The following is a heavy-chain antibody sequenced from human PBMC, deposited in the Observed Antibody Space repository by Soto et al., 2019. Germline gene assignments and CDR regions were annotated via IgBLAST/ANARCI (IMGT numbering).Heavy chain of an antibody. V-gene: IGHV3-48*03. CDR1: GFTFSSYE. J-gene: IGHJ4*02. CDR2: ISSSGSTI. Sequence: GGSLRLSCAASGFTFSSYEMNWVRQAPGKGLEWVSYISSSGSTIFYADSVKGRFNISRYKAKNSLYLHMNSLRAEDEVVYYCSRDMVVISYYFDSWGQGTLVTVSS. CDR3: SRDMVVISYYFDS. D-gene: IGHD3-3*01.